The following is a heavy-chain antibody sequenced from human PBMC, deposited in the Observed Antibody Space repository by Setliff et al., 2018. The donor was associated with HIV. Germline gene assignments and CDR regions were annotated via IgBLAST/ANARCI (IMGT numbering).Heavy chain of an antibody. CDR1: GDSISSSYY. J-gene: IGHJ5*01. CDR3: ARGYSSSWYDS. Sequence: SETLSLTCTVSGDSISSSYYWTWIRQPPGKGLEWIGYIYTSGSTNYNPSPKNRVTISVDTSKNQFSLRLSSVTAADTAVYYCARGYSSSWYDSWGQGTLVTVSS. V-gene: IGHV4-4*08. CDR2: IYTSGST. D-gene: IGHD6-13*01.